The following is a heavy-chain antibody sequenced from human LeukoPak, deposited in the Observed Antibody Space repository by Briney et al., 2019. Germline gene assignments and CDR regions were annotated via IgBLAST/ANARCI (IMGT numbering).Heavy chain of an antibody. CDR3: ARDLKWDTYAFDI. V-gene: IGHV1-46*01. CDR1: GGTFSSYA. CDR2: INPSGGST. Sequence: GASVKVSCKASGGTFSSYAISWVRQAPGQGLEWMGIINPSGGSTSYAQKFQGRVTMTRDTSTSTVYMELSSLRSEDTAVYYCARDLKWDTYAFDIWGQGTMVTVSS. D-gene: IGHD5-18*01. J-gene: IGHJ3*02.